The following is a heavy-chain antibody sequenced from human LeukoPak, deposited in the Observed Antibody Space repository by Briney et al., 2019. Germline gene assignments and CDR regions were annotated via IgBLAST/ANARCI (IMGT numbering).Heavy chain of an antibody. Sequence: ASVKVSCKASGGTFSSYAISWVRQAPGQGLEWMGWISAYNGNTNYAQKLQGRVTMTTDTSTSTAYMELRSLRSDDTAVYYCARDSYYDSSGHNGYWGQGTLVTVSS. D-gene: IGHD3-22*01. V-gene: IGHV1-18*01. CDR3: ARDSYYDSSGHNGY. CDR1: GGTFSSYA. CDR2: ISAYNGNT. J-gene: IGHJ4*02.